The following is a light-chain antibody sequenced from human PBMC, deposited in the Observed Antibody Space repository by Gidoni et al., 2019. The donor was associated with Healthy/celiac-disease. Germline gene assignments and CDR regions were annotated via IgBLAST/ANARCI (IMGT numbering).Light chain of an antibody. CDR1: QRVSSSY. J-gene: IGKJ5*01. CDR2: GAT. CDR3: QQYGSSPPIT. Sequence: EIVLTQSPGTLPLSPGERATLSCRASQRVSSSYLAWYQQKPGQAPRLLIYGATSRATGIPDRFSGSGSGTDFTLTISRLEPEDFAVYYCQQYGSSPPITFXXXTRLEIK. V-gene: IGKV3-20*01.